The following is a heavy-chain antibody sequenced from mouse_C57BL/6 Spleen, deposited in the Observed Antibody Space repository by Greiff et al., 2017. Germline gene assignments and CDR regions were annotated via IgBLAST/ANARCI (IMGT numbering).Heavy chain of an antibody. CDR1: GFTFSSYG. CDR2: ISSGGSYT. J-gene: IGHJ2*01. Sequence: EVKLMESGGDLVKPGGSLKLSCAASGFTFSSYGMSWVRQTPDKRLEWVATISSGGSYTYYPDSVKGRFTISRDNAKNTLYLQMSSRKSEDTAMYYCAKGISYYFDYWGQGTTLTVSS. CDR3: AKGISYYFDY. V-gene: IGHV5-6*01.